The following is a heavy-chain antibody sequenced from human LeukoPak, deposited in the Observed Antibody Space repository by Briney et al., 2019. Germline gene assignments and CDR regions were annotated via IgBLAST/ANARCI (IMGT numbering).Heavy chain of an antibody. CDR1: GFTFSSYS. J-gene: IGHJ4*02. CDR3: AKVAKYFYGSETYYYFEH. V-gene: IGHV3-21*01. CDR2: ISSSSSYI. D-gene: IGHD3-10*01. Sequence: PGGSLRLSCAASGFTFSSYSMNWVRQAPGKGLEWVSSISSSSSYIYYVDSAKGRFTISRDNAKNSLYLQMNSLRLEAKAVYYCAKVAKYFYGSETYYYFEHWGQGTPVTASS.